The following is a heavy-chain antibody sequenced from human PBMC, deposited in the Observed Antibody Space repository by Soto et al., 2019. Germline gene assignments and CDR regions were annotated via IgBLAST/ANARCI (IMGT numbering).Heavy chain of an antibody. V-gene: IGHV3-33*01. CDR2: IWYDGSNK. J-gene: IGHJ3*02. CDR3: ARDRDSSWYQENLSAFDI. D-gene: IGHD6-13*01. Sequence: QVQLVESGGGVVQPGRSLRLSCAASGFTFSSYGMHWVRQAPGKGLEWVAVIWYDGSNKYYADSVKGRFTISRDNSKNTLYLQMNSLRAEDTAVYYCARDRDSSWYQENLSAFDIWGQGTMVTVSS. CDR1: GFTFSSYG.